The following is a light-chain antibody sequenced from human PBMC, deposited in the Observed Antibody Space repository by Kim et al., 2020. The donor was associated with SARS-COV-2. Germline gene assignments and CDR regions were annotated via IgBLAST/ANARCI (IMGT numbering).Light chain of an antibody. CDR1: HSVSSN. CDR3: QQYNNWPPWT. CDR2: GAS. J-gene: IGKJ1*01. V-gene: IGKV3-15*01. Sequence: PAESTTLSCRTSHSVSSNLAEYQQKPGQAPRLLIYGASTRATGSPARFSGSGSGTDFTLTISSLQSEDFAVYYCQQYNNWPPWTFGQGTKVDIK.